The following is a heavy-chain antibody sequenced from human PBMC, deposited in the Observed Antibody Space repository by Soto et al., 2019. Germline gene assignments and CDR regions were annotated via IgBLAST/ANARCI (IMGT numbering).Heavy chain of an antibody. J-gene: IGHJ4*02. Sequence: DVQLLESGGGLVQPGGSLRLSCAASGITISNYPMSWVRQAPGKGLDWVSGISGSGDRTYYADSAKGRFPISKYMSRNSMSLQLDSLGVEDTAVYFCVKDDGGYPSTAPHWGQGTLVTVSS. D-gene: IGHD3-22*01. CDR1: GITISNYP. CDR3: VKDDGGYPSTAPH. CDR2: ISGSGDRT. V-gene: IGHV3-23*01.